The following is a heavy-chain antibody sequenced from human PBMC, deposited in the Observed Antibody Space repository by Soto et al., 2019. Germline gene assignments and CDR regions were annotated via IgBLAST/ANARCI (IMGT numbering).Heavy chain of an antibody. CDR2: IIPILGIA. J-gene: IGHJ4*02. CDR3: LNIPHY. V-gene: IGHV1-69*02. CDR1: GGTFSSYT. Sequence: QVQLVQSGAEVKKPGSSVKVSCKASGGTFSSYTISWVRQAPGQGLEWMGRIIPILGIASYVQKFQGRVTTTADKSTGTADMELSSLSSEDRAVYYCLNIPHYWGQGTLVTVSS.